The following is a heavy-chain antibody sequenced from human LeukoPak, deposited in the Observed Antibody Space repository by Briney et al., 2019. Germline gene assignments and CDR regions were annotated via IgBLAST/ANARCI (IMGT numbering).Heavy chain of an antibody. CDR1: GDIINNYY. J-gene: IGHJ6*03. V-gene: IGHV4-59*01. D-gene: IGHD3-22*01. Sequence: PSETLSLTCTVSGDIINNYYWSWIRQPPGKGLEWIGYVYYSGGTYYNPSLQSRVTISVDTSRKQFSLNLTSVTTADTAVSYCAREFYDSTGYHYYMDVWGKGTTVTVSS. CDR2: VYYSGGT. CDR3: AREFYDSTGYHYYMDV.